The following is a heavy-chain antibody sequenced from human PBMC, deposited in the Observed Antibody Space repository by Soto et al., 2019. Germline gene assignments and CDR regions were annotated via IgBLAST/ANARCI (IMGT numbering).Heavy chain of an antibody. D-gene: IGHD3-3*01. J-gene: IGHJ6*02. CDR3: ASVRTYYDFWSGYYKYYYYGMDV. Sequence: PSETLSLTCAVYGGSFSGYHWSWIRQPPGKGLEWIGEINHSGSTNYNPSLKSRVTISVDTSKNQFSLKLSSVTAADTAVYYCASVRTYYDFWSGYYKYYYYGMDVWGQGTTVTVSS. V-gene: IGHV4-34*01. CDR2: INHSGST. CDR1: GGSFSGYH.